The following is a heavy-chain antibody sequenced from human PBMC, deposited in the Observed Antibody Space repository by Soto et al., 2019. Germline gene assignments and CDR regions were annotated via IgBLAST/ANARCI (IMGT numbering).Heavy chain of an antibody. Sequence: EVPLVESGGGLVQPGGSLRLSCAGSGFTFSNYWMHWVRQAPGKGLEWVSRIDHDGPTDYADSVRGRFTISRDNAENTLYLQMNRLRPEDTAVYYCVRDSHGDYWGQGTLVTVSS. V-gene: IGHV3-74*01. CDR2: IDHDGPT. CDR1: GFTFSNYW. J-gene: IGHJ4*02. CDR3: VRDSHGDY.